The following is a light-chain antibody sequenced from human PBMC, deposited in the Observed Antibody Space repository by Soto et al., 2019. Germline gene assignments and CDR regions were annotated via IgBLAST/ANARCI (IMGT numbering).Light chain of an antibody. CDR2: APS. J-gene: IGKJ1*01. Sequence: DIQMTQSPSSLSASVGDRVTITCRASQSISSYLNWYQQKPGKAPKLLIYAPSSLQNAVPSRFRASGSRTDFTLTITSLQPEDFATYYWQQSDSTHRTFGQGTKVKIK. V-gene: IGKV1-39*01. CDR3: QQSDSTHRT. CDR1: QSISSY.